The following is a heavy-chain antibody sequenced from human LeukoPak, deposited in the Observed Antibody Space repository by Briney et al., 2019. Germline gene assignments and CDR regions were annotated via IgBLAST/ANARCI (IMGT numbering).Heavy chain of an antibody. J-gene: IGHJ5*02. CDR2: ISSSSSYT. V-gene: IGHV3-11*06. Sequence: GGSLRLSCAASGFTFSDYYMSWIRQAPGKGLEGVSYISSSSSYTNYADSVKGRFTISRDNAKNSLYLQMNSLRAEDTAVYYCARGGTYYGSGSYYWFDPWGQGTLVTVSS. CDR3: ARGGTYYGSGSYYWFDP. D-gene: IGHD3-10*01. CDR1: GFTFSDYY.